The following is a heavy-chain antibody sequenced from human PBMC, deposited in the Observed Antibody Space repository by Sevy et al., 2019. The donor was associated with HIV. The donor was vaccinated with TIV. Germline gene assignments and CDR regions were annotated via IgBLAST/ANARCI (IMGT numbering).Heavy chain of an antibody. CDR2: ISASGGHT. Sequence: GGSLRLSCVASGFTFSSYAMNWVRQAPGKGPEWVSTISASGGHTFFADSVKGRFNISRDNSKNTLYLQMNSLRAEDTAVYFCAKARLGDFFDYWGQGTLVTVSS. J-gene: IGHJ4*02. D-gene: IGHD4-17*01. V-gene: IGHV3-23*01. CDR3: AKARLGDFFDY. CDR1: GFTFSSYA.